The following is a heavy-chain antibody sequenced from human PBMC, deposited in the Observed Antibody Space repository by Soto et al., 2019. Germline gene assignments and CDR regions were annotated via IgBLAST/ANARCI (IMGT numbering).Heavy chain of an antibody. CDR3: GKVLVGATGHTDSDS. V-gene: IGHV4-39*01. J-gene: IGHJ4*02. CDR1: GGSIYRSGYY. Sequence: SETLSLTCTVSGGSIYRSGYYWGWIRQPPGRGLEWIGNIDYNGVTYSNPSLKSRVTISRDTSKNQFSLKLTSVTAADAALYYCGKVLVGATGHTDSDSWGPGTLVTVSS. D-gene: IGHD2-15*01. CDR2: IDYNGVT.